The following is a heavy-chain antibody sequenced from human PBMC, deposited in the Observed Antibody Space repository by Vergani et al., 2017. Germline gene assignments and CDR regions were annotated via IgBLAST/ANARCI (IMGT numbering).Heavy chain of an antibody. D-gene: IGHD5-18*01. Sequence: QVQLQESGPGLVKPSQTLSLTCTVPGGSSSSGGSYWSWIRQHPGKGLGWIGHMQYSGDTYYNPSLQSRVTISVDTAKNQFSLKLGSVTAADPAVYYCARDLYTENDAFDIWGQGTMVTVSS. V-gene: IGHV4-31*03. J-gene: IGHJ3*02. CDR2: MQYSGDT. CDR1: GGSSSSGGSY. CDR3: ARDLYTENDAFDI.